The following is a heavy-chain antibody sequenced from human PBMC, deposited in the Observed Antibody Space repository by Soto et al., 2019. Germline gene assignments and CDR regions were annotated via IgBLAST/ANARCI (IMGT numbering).Heavy chain of an antibody. CDR1: GYTFTGYY. Sequence: ASVKVSCKASGYTFTGYYMHWVRQAPGQGLEWMGWINPNSGGTNYAQNFQGWVTMTRDTSISTAYMELSRLRSDDTAVYYCARGRFVGVVAATGDWFDPWGQGTLVTVSS. J-gene: IGHJ5*02. CDR2: INPNSGGT. D-gene: IGHD2-15*01. V-gene: IGHV1-2*04. CDR3: ARGRFVGVVAATGDWFDP.